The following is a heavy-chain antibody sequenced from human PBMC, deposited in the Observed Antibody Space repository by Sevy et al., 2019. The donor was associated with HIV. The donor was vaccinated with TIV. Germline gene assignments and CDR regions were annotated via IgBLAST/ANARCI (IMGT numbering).Heavy chain of an antibody. CDR3: AKDSPESSGWDHDF. J-gene: IGHJ4*02. D-gene: IGHD6-19*01. Sequence: GGSLRLSCAASGFAFSSSWMTWVRQAPGKGLEWVAGISGSGDRTNYGDSVKGRFTIFRDNSKKTLYLQMDSLRAEDTALYYCAKDSPESSGWDHDFWGQRTLVTVSS. CDR2: ISGSGDRT. CDR1: GFAFSSSW. V-gene: IGHV3-23*01.